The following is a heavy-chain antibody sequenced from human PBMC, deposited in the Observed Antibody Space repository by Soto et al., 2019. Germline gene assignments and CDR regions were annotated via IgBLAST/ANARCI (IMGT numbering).Heavy chain of an antibody. V-gene: IGHV1-69*13. D-gene: IGHD5-18*01. J-gene: IGHJ4*02. Sequence: SVKVSCKASGGTFSSYAISWVLQAPGQGLEWMGGIIPIFGTANYAQKFQGRVTITADESTSTAYMELSSLRSEDTAVYYCARGEGRPGTGMSCCDYWGQGTLVAVAS. CDR2: IIPIFGTA. CDR3: ARGEGRPGTGMSCCDY. CDR1: GGTFSSYA.